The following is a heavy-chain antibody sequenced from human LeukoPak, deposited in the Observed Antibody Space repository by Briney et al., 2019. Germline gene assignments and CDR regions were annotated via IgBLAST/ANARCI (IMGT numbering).Heavy chain of an antibody. CDR2: MNPNSGNT. V-gene: IGHV1-8*01. D-gene: IGHD3-10*01. CDR3: ARGVLLWFGELQSYYFDY. CDR1: GYTFTSYD. J-gene: IGHJ4*02. Sequence: ASVKVSCKASGYTFTSYDINWVRQATGQGLEWMGWMNPNSGNTGYAQKFQGRVTMTKNTSISTACMELSSLRSEDTAVYYCARGVLLWFGELQSYYFDYWGQGTLVTVSS.